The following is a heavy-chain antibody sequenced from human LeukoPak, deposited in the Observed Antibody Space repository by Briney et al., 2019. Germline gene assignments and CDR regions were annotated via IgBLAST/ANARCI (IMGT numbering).Heavy chain of an antibody. Sequence: PGGSLRLSCAASGFTFSSYWMSWVRQAPGKGLEWVANIKQDGSEKYYVDSVKGRSTISRDNAKNSLYLQMNSLRAEDTAVYYCARERPYYYGSGSYADYWGQGTLVTVSS. CDR1: GFTFSSYW. CDR2: IKQDGSEK. D-gene: IGHD3-10*01. J-gene: IGHJ4*02. CDR3: ARERPYYYGSGSYADY. V-gene: IGHV3-7*01.